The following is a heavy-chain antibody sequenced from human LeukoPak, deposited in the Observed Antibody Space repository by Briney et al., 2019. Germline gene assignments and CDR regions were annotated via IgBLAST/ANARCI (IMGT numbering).Heavy chain of an antibody. J-gene: IGHJ6*03. CDR1: GYTFTSYD. D-gene: IGHD2-21*02. CDR2: VNPNSGNT. V-gene: IGHV1-8*03. Sequence: ASVKVSCKASGYTFTSYDINWVRQPTGQGLEWMGWVNPNSGNTGYAQKFQGRVTITKNTSISTAYMELSSLRSEDTAVYYCARGVWVTAFYSYYYMDVWGKGTTVTVSS. CDR3: ARGVWVTAFYSYYYMDV.